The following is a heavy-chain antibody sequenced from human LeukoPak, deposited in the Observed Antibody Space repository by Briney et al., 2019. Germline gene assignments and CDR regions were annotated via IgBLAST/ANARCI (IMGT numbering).Heavy chain of an antibody. CDR1: GFTLSSYA. D-gene: IGHD3-9*01. J-gene: IGHJ3*02. CDR3: ARGLTGVLRYFDWVLDAFDI. V-gene: IGHV3-23*01. Sequence: GGSLRLSCAASGFTLSSYAMSWVRQAPGKGLEWVSAISGSGGSTYYADSVKGRFTISRDNSKNTLYLQMNSLRAEDTAVYYCARGLTGVLRYFDWVLDAFDIWGQGTMVTVSS. CDR2: ISGSGGST.